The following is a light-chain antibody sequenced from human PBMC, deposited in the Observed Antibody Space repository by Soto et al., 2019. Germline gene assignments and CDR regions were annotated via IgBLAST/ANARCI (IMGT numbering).Light chain of an antibody. CDR3: QQYGTSPPPT. CDR1: RSVSDDS. V-gene: IGKV3-20*01. J-gene: IGKJ2*01. Sequence: EIVLTQSPDTLSVSPGETATLSCRASRSVSDDSLAWYKQKPGQAPSLVIYDANRRAIGIPDRFSGSGSGTDFTLTISRLVPEDFAVYFCQQYGTSPPPTFGQGTKLEIK. CDR2: DAN.